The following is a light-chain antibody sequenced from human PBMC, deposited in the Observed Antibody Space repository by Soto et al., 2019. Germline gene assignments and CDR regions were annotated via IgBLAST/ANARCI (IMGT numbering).Light chain of an antibody. CDR1: QSVYSN. CDR2: GAS. Sequence: EIVLTQSPATLSSFPGDRVTLSCRASQSVYSNLAWYQQKPGQAPRFLIYGASTRATGIPARFSGSGSGTEFTLTISSLQSEDFAVYYCQQYDNWPLTFGGGTKVDIK. J-gene: IGKJ4*01. CDR3: QQYDNWPLT. V-gene: IGKV3-15*01.